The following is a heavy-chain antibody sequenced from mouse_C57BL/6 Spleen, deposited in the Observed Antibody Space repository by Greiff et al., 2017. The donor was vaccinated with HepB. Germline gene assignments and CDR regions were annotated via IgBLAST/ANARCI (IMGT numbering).Heavy chain of an antibody. CDR2: ISSGGSYT. J-gene: IGHJ2*01. CDR3: ARHDHDYDRVYYFGY. D-gene: IGHD2-4*01. CDR1: GFTFSSYG. V-gene: IGHV5-6*01. Sequence: EVMLVESGGDLVKPGGSLKLSCAASGFTFSSYGMSWVRQTPDKRLEWVATISSGGSYTYYPDSVKGRFTISRDNAKNTLYLQMSSLKSEDTAMYFCARHDHDYDRVYYFGYWGPGTTLTGSS.